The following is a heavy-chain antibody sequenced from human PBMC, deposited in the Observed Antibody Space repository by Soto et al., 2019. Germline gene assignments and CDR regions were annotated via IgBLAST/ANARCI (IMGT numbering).Heavy chain of an antibody. V-gene: IGHV2-5*02. CDR1: GFSLTTRGVG. CDR3: AHIPNYYQYDWFDP. Sequence: QITLKESGPPLVKPTQTLTLTCTFSGFSLTTRGVGVGWIRQPPGKALECLALIYWDDDKRYCPSLQSRLDITNDPSKNHAVLTMTNMDPVDTATYYCAHIPNYYQYDWFDPWGQGNLVSVSS. D-gene: IGHD3-16*01. CDR2: IYWDDDK. J-gene: IGHJ5*02.